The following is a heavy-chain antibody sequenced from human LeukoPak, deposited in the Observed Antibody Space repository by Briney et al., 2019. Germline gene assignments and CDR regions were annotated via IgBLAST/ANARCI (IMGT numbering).Heavy chain of an antibody. V-gene: IGHV3-33*01. J-gene: IGHJ4*02. D-gene: IGHD6-13*01. Sequence: PGGSLRLSCAASGFTFSSYGMHWVRQAPGKGLEWVAVIWYDGSNKYYADSVKGRFTISRDNSKNTLYLEMNSLRVDDTAVYYCATEEATTSWYSYWGQGTLVTVSS. CDR2: IWYDGSNK. CDR1: GFTFSSYG. CDR3: ATEEATTSWYSY.